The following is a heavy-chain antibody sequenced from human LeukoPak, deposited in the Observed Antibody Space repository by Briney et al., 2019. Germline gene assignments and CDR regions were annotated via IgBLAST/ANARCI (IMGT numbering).Heavy chain of an antibody. J-gene: IGHJ4*02. CDR3: AKDPAAAGTSYFDY. CDR1: GFTFSSYG. V-gene: IGHV3-30*18. Sequence: GGPLRLSCAASGFTFSSYGMHWVRQAPGKGLEWVAVISYDGSNKYYADSVKGRFTISRDNSKNTLYLQMNSLRAEDTAVYYCAKDPAAAGTSYFDYWGQGTLVAVSS. CDR2: ISYDGSNK. D-gene: IGHD6-13*01.